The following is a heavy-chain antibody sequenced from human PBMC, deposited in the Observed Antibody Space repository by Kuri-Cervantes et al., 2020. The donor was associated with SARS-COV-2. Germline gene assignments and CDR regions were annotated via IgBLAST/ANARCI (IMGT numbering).Heavy chain of an antibody. CDR1: GGSISSYY. V-gene: IGHV4-59*08. J-gene: IGHJ3*02. Sequence: GSLRLSCTVSGGSISSYYWSWIRQPPGKGLEWIGYIYYSGSTNYNPSLKSRVTISVDTSKNQFSLKLSSVTAADTAVYYCARPKLTGEGDAFDIWGQGKMVTVSS. CDR2: IYYSGST. CDR3: ARPKLTGEGDAFDI. D-gene: IGHD7-27*01.